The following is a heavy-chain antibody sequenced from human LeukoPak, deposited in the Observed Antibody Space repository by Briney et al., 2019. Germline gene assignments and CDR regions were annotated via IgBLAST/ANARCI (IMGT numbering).Heavy chain of an antibody. Sequence: PGESLKISCKGSGYRFPSNWIGWVRQMPGKGLKWMGIINPADSEVRYSPSFQGQVTISADKSISNVYLQWSSLKASDTAMYYCARHNRDTSGWRRLGYWGQGTLVTVSS. D-gene: IGHD6-19*01. V-gene: IGHV5-51*01. CDR1: GYRFPSNW. CDR2: INPADSEV. J-gene: IGHJ4*02. CDR3: ARHNRDTSGWRRLGY.